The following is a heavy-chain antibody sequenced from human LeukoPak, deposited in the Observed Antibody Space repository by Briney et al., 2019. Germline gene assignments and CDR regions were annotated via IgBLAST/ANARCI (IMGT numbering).Heavy chain of an antibody. D-gene: IGHD3-10*01. CDR1: GFTFSSYS. J-gene: IGHJ4*01. CDR2: ISSSSSYI. V-gene: IGHV3-21*01. Sequence: GGSLRLPCAASGFTFSSYSMNWVRQAPGKGLEWVSSISSSSSYIYYADSVKGRFTISRDNAKNSLYLQMNSLRAEDTAVYYCARTKSYGLSFDYWGQGTLVTVSS. CDR3: ARTKSYGLSFDY.